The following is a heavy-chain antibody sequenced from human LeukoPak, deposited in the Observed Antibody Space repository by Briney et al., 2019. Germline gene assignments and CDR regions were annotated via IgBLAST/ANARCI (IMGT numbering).Heavy chain of an antibody. D-gene: IGHD3-10*01. J-gene: IGHJ5*02. V-gene: IGHV4-39*07. Sequence: SETLSLTCTVSGGSISSSSYYWGWIRQPPGKGLEWIGSIYYSGSTYYNPSLKSRVTISVDTSKNQFSLKLSSVTAADTAVYYCAREAFAFGEYNQFDPWGQGTLVTVSS. CDR1: GGSISSSSYY. CDR2: IYYSGST. CDR3: AREAFAFGEYNQFDP.